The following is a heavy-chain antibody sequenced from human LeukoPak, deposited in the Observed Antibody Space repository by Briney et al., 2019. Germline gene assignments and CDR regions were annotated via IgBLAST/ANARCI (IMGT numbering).Heavy chain of an antibody. V-gene: IGHV3-48*04. Sequence: PGGSLRLSCAASGFTFSSYSIDWVRQAPGKGLEWHSYISSSSSTIYYTDSVKGRFTISRDNAKNSVYLQMNSLRAEDTAVYYCARVWSSGYTKDYWGQGTLVTVSS. D-gene: IGHD3-22*01. CDR1: GFTFSSYS. CDR2: ISSSSSTI. CDR3: ARVWSSGYTKDY. J-gene: IGHJ4*02.